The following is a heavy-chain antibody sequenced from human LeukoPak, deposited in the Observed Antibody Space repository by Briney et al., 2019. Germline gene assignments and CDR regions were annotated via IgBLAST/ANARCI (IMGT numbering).Heavy chain of an antibody. CDR1: GYTFTSHA. CDR2: INAGNGNT. CDR3: ARGVAMVRGVMKGHWFDP. J-gene: IGHJ5*02. Sequence: ASVTVSCKASGYTFTSHAMHWVRQAPGQRLEWMGWINAGNGNTKYSQKFQGRATITRDTSASTAYMELSSLRSEDTAVYYCARGVAMVRGVMKGHWFDPWGQGTLVTVSS. D-gene: IGHD3-10*01. V-gene: IGHV1-3*01.